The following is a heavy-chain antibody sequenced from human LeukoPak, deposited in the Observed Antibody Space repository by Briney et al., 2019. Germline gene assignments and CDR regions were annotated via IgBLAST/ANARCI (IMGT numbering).Heavy chain of an antibody. V-gene: IGHV3-23*01. J-gene: IGHJ4*02. Sequence: GGSLRLSCAASGFTFSSNAMSWVRQPPGKGLEWVSAISGSGSNTYYADSVKGRFTISRDNSKNTLYLQMDRLRAEDTAVYYCAKEYVISRVIGTVAFDYWGQGTLVTVSS. CDR1: GFTFSSNA. D-gene: IGHD2-21*01. CDR2: ISGSGSNT. CDR3: AKEYVISRVIGTVAFDY.